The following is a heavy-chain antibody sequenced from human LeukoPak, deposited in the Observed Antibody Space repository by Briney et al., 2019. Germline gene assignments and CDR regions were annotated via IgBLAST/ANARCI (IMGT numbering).Heavy chain of an antibody. J-gene: IGHJ4*02. CDR2: MNPNSGNT. CDR1: GYTFTSYD. CDR3: ARGRPSRSKVRGVKAYYFDY. Sequence: GASVKVSCKASGYTFTSYDINWVRQATGQGLEWMGWMNPNSGNTGYAQKFQGRVTMTRNTSISTAYMELSSLRSEDTAVYYCARGRPSRSKVRGVKAYYFDYWGQGTLVTVPS. D-gene: IGHD3-10*01. V-gene: IGHV1-8*01.